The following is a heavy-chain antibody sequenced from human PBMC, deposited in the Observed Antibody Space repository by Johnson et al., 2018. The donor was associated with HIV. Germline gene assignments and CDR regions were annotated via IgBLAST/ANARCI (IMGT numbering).Heavy chain of an antibody. J-gene: IGHJ3*02. Sequence: QLVESGGGVVQPGGSLRLSCVASGFTFSDHAMHWVRQAPGKGLEWVAVISYDETNKFYADSVQGRFTISRDNSKNTLYLQMNSLGADETAMYYCARRVGVFRSSHGAFDIWGQGTMVAVSS. D-gene: IGHD3-10*01. CDR2: ISYDETNK. CDR3: ARRVGVFRSSHGAFDI. V-gene: IGHV3-30*04. CDR1: GFTFSDHA.